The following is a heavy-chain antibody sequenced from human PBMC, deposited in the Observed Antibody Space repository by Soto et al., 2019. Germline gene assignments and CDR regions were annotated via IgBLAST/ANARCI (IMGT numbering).Heavy chain of an antibody. D-gene: IGHD1-1*01. Sequence: PGGSLRLSCAASGFTFNSYSVNWVRQAPGKGLEWVASISSGSVYIDFADSVKGRFTISRDDVTNSVSLQMDSLRVEGTGTYYCARYDAFKAFDLWGQGTMVTVSS. J-gene: IGHJ3*01. CDR1: GFTFNSYS. CDR2: ISSGSVYI. CDR3: ARYDAFKAFDL. V-gene: IGHV3-21*01.